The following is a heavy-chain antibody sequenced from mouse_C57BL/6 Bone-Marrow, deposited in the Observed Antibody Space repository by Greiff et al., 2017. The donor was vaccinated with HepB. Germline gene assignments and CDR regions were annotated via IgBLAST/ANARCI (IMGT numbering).Heavy chain of an antibody. CDR2: ISDGGSYT. CDR3: ARAHITTVPLDY. Sequence: EVKVVESGGGLVKPGGSLKLSCAASGFTFSSYAMSWVRQTPEKRLEWVATISDGGSYTYYPDNVKGRFTISRDNAKNNLYLQMSHLKSEDTAMYYCARAHITTVPLDYWGQGTTLTVSS. D-gene: IGHD1-1*01. V-gene: IGHV5-4*03. J-gene: IGHJ2*01. CDR1: GFTFSSYA.